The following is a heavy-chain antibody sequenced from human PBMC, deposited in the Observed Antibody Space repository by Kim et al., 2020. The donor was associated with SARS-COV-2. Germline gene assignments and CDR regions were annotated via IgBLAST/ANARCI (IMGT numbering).Heavy chain of an antibody. Sequence: GGSLRLSCAASGFTFSSYAMSWVRQAPGKGLEWVSAISGSGGSTYYADSVKGRFTISRDNSKNTLYLQMNSLRAEDTAVYYCAKDYSCSWFSYYYYYCMDVWGQGTTVAVS. V-gene: IGHV3-23*01. J-gene: IGHJ6*01. CDR1: GFTFSSYA. D-gene: IGHD6-13*01. CDR2: ISGSGGST. CDR3: AKDYSCSWFSYYYYYCMDV.